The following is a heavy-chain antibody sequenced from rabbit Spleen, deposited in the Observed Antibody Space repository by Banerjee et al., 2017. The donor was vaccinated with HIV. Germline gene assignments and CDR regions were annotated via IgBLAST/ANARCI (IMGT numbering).Heavy chain of an antibody. D-gene: IGHD4-2*01. J-gene: IGHJ2*01. CDR2: AVAGSSGNT. CDR3: ARRIYDAGGVAGFDP. CDR1: GFSFNSGYD. V-gene: IGHV1S40*01. Sequence: QSLEESGGGLVKPGASLTLTCKASGFSFNSGYDMCWVRQAPGKGLQWVACAVAGSSGNTYSATWAKGRFTISKTSSTTVTLQLTSLAAADTATYFCARRIYDAGGVAGFDPWGPGTLVTVS.